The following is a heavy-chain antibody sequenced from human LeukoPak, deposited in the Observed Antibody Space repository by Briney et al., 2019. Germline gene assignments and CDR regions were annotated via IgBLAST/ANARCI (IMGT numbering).Heavy chain of an antibody. V-gene: IGHV4-34*01. CDR3: ARGGHSYGFDY. J-gene: IGHJ4*02. Sequence: SETLSLTCAVYGGSFSGYYWSWLRQPPGKGLEWIGEINHSGSTNYNPSLKSRVTISVDTSKNQFSLKLSSVTAADTAVYYCARGGHSYGFDYWGQGTLVTVSS. D-gene: IGHD5-18*01. CDR2: INHSGST. CDR1: GGSFSGYY.